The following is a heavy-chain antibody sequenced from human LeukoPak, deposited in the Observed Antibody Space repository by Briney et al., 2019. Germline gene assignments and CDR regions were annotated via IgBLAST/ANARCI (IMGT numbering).Heavy chain of an antibody. V-gene: IGHV4-39*01. CDR1: GGSISSSNYY. Sequence: SETLSLTCTVSGGSISSSNYYWGWIRQPPGRGLEWIGSIYYSGSTYYNSSLVSRVTISVDTSKNQFSLKLRSVTAADTAVYYCARHWSVGSGFDYWGQGTLVTVSS. D-gene: IGHD3-10*01. CDR3: ARHWSVGSGFDY. CDR2: IYYSGST. J-gene: IGHJ4*02.